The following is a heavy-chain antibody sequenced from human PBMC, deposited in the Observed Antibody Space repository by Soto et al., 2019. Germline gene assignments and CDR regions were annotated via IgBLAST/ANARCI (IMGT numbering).Heavy chain of an antibody. CDR3: ATDSLYCSSTSCYVFDY. Sequence: GGSLRLSCAASGFTFDDYAMHWVRQAPGKGLEWVSGISWNGGSIGYADSVKGRFTISRDNAKNSLYLQMNSLRAEDTALYYCATDSLYCSSTSCYVFDYWGQGTLVTVSS. V-gene: IGHV3-9*01. CDR2: ISWNGGSI. J-gene: IGHJ4*02. CDR1: GFTFDDYA. D-gene: IGHD2-2*01.